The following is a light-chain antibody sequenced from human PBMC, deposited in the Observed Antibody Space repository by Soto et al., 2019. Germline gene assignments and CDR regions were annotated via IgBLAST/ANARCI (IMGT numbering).Light chain of an antibody. Sequence: ERVMAQSPATLSVSPGEGARLSCRASESVSSNLAWYQQKRGQAPRLLIYGASTRATGIPARFSGSGSGTEFTLTISSLQSEDFAVYYCHQYESSPQTLGQGTKVDI. CDR1: ESVSSN. CDR3: HQYESSPQT. V-gene: IGKV3-15*01. J-gene: IGKJ1*01. CDR2: GAS.